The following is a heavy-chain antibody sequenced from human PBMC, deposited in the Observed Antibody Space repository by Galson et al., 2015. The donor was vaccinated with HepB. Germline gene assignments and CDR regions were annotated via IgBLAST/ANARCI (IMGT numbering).Heavy chain of an antibody. CDR3: ARDFGGNSGYFDD. Sequence: SLRLSCAASGFTFSTYWMHWVRQTPGKGPEWVASISSRSTYIYYADSIKGRFTISRDNSKNSLFLQMDSLTAEDTAFYYCARDFGGNSGYFDDWGQGTQVTVSS. D-gene: IGHD4-23*01. CDR2: ISSRSTYI. V-gene: IGHV3-21*01. CDR1: GFTFSTYW. J-gene: IGHJ4*02.